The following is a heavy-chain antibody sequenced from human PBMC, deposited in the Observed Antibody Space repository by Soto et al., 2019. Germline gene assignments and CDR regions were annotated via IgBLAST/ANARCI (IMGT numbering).Heavy chain of an antibody. J-gene: IGHJ6*03. D-gene: IGHD6-13*01. CDR3: AKLEQQLVRPRRYYYYMDV. CDR1: GFTFSSYA. Sequence: EVQLLESGGGLVQPGGSLRLSCAASGFTFSSYAMSWVRQAPGKGLEWVSAISGSGGSTYYADSVKGRFTISRDNSKNTLYLQMNSLRAEDTAVYYCAKLEQQLVRPRRYYYYMDVWGKGTTVTVSS. V-gene: IGHV3-23*01. CDR2: ISGSGGST.